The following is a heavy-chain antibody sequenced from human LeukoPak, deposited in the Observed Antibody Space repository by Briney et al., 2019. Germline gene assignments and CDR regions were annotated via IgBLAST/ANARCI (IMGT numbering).Heavy chain of an antibody. D-gene: IGHD2-2*01. CDR1: GGSISSSNW. V-gene: IGHV4-4*02. Sequence: PSGTLSLTCAVSGGSISSSNWWSWVRQPPGKGLEWIGEIYHSGSTNYNPSLKSRVTISVDTSKNQFSLKLSSVTAADTAVYYCARAPYCSSTSCYPSWFDPWGQGTLVTVSS. J-gene: IGHJ5*02. CDR3: ARAPYCSSTSCYPSWFDP. CDR2: IYHSGST.